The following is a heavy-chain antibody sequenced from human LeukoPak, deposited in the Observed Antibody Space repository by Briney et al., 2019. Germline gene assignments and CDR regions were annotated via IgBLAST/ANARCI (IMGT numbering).Heavy chain of an antibody. Sequence: KPSETLSLTCAVFGGSFSGYYWSWIRQPPGKGLEWIGEINHSGSTNYNPSLKSRVTISVDTSKNQFSLKLSSVTAADTAVYYCARHPPYYYDSSGYYYWGQGTLVTVSS. V-gene: IGHV4-34*01. CDR3: ARHPPYYYDSSGYYY. CDR2: INHSGST. D-gene: IGHD3-22*01. CDR1: GGSFSGYY. J-gene: IGHJ4*02.